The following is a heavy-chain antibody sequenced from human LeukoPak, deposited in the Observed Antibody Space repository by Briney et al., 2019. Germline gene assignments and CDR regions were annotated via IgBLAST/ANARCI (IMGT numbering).Heavy chain of an antibody. CDR2: VYYSGST. CDR3: ARRGRGVLTGYADY. D-gene: IGHD3-9*01. CDR1: GGSISTYY. Sequence: SETLSLTCAVSGGSISTYYWTWIRQPPGKGLEWIGYVYYSGSTNYNPSLKSRVTISVDTSKNQFSLKLSSVTAADTAVYYCARRGRGVLTGYADYWGQGTLVTVSS. V-gene: IGHV4-59*12. J-gene: IGHJ4*02.